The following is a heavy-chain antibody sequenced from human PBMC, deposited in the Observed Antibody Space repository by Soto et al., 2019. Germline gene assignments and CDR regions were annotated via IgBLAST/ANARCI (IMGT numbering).Heavy chain of an antibody. CDR3: AMSPINMVGPDF. CDR2: MNPYSGNT. J-gene: IGHJ4*02. CDR1: GYSFTSYD. Sequence: QVQLVQSGAEVKKPGASVKVSCKASGYSFTSYDFIWVRQATGQGLEWMGWMNPYSGNTATAQKFQGRVTMTLNTSTSTVYMELGSLISEDTAIYYCAMSPINMVGPDFWGQGTLVTVSS. V-gene: IGHV1-8*01. D-gene: IGHD2-15*01.